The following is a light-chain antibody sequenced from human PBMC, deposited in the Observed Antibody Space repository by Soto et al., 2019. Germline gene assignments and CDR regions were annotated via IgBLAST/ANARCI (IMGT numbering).Light chain of an antibody. CDR3: QRYGSSPVFT. CDR2: GAS. V-gene: IGKV3-20*01. J-gene: IGKJ3*01. Sequence: EIVLTQSPGTLSLSPGERATLSCRASQSVSSSYLAWYQQKPGQAPRLLIYGASSRATGIPDRFSGSGSGTDFTLTISRLEPEDFAVYYCQRYGSSPVFTFGPGTKVDNK. CDR1: QSVSSSY.